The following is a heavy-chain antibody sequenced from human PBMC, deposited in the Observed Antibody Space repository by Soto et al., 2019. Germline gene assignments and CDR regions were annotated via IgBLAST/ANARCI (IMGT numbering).Heavy chain of an antibody. CDR2: IRSKSNSYAT. Sequence: EVQLVESGGGLVQPGGSLKLSCAGSGFTFSGSAMHWVRQASGKGLEWVGRIRSKSNSYATAYAASVKGRYTISRDDSKNTAYLRMNSLKTEDTAVYDWPRGYGDYVRYYWGQGTLVTVSS. V-gene: IGHV3-73*01. J-gene: IGHJ4*02. CDR3: PRGYGDYVRYY. CDR1: GFTFSGSA. D-gene: IGHD4-17*01.